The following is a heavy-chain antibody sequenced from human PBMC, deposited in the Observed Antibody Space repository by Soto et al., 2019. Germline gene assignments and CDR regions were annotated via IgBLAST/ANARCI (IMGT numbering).Heavy chain of an antibody. CDR2: IYYSGST. V-gene: IGHV4-39*01. CDR3: ARLSVQVGYDYRDY. J-gene: IGHJ4*02. D-gene: IGHD5-12*01. Sequence: QLQLQESGPGLVKPSETLSLTCTVSGGSISSSSYYWGWIRQPPGKGLEWIGSIYYSGSTYYNPSLKSRGTISVDTSKNQFSLKLSSVTAADTAVYYCARLSVQVGYDYRDYWGQGTLVTVSS. CDR1: GGSISSSSYY.